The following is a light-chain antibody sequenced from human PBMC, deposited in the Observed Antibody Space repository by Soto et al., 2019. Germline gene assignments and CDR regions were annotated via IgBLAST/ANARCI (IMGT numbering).Light chain of an antibody. CDR1: QSVGSN. V-gene: IGKV3-15*01. CDR2: GAS. CDR3: QQYNNWPPDRT. J-gene: IGKJ1*01. Sequence: EIVMTQSPATLSVSPGERATLSCRASQSVGSNLAWYQQKPGQAPRLLIYGASTRATGIPARFSGSGSGTEFTLTISSRHSEDFAIYFCQQYNNWPPDRTFGQGTKVEIK.